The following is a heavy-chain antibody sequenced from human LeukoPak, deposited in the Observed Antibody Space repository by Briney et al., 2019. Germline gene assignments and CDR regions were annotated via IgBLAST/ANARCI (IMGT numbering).Heavy chain of an antibody. D-gene: IGHD6-13*01. CDR3: ARAKPSIAAAGTIGY. CDR2: IYHRGST. V-gene: IGHV4-38-2*02. Sequence: PSETLSLTCTVSGYSISSGYYWGWIRQPPGKGLEWIGSIYHRGSTYYNPSLNSRVTISVDTSKNQFSLKLSSVTAADTAVYYCARAKPSIAAAGTIGYWGQGTLVTVSS. CDR1: GYSISSGYY. J-gene: IGHJ4*02.